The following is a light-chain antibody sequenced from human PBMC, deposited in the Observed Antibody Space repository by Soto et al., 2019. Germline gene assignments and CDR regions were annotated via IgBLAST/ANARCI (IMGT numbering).Light chain of an antibody. CDR3: SSYTSSSTRV. Sequence: QSALTQPASVSGSPDRSITIPCPETTSNVGGYNYVSWYQQHPAKAPKLMIYDVSNRPPGVSNRFSGSKSGNTASLTISGLQAEDEADYYCSSYTSSSTRVFGGGTKVTVL. J-gene: IGLJ2*01. V-gene: IGLV2-14*01. CDR2: DVS. CDR1: TSNVGGYNY.